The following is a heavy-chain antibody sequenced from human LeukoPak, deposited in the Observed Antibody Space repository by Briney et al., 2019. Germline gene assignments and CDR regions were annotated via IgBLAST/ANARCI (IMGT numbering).Heavy chain of an antibody. V-gene: IGHV3-48*01. CDR1: GFTFSNYG. CDR3: VRGQTSLDNWFDP. CDR2: IRPNDGTT. Sequence: GGSLRLSCAASGFTFSNYGMNWVRQAPGKGLEWVSYIRPNDGTTHYADSVKGRFTISRDNAKNSLSLQMTSLRADDTAVYYCVRGQTSLDNWFDPWGQGTLVIVSS. J-gene: IGHJ5*02.